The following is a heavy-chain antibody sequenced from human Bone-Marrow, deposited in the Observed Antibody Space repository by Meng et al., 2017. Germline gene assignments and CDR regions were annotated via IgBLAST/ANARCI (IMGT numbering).Heavy chain of an antibody. CDR1: GGSFSGYY. J-gene: IGHJ4*02. CDR2: INHSGST. Sequence: QVQLQESGPGLAKTSGTLSLTCAVYGGSFSGYYWSWIRQPPGKGLEWIGKINHSGSTSYNPSLKSRVTISVDTSKNQFSLKLSSVTAADTAVYYCARTRGYSYGYYGYWGQGTLVTVSS. CDR3: ARTRGYSYGYYGY. D-gene: IGHD5-18*01. V-gene: IGHV4-34*01.